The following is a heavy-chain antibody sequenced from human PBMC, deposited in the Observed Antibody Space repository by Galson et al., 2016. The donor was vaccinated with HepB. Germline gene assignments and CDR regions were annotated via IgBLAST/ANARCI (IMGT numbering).Heavy chain of an antibody. CDR1: GFKLSYNV. CDR3: ARGRGWGPYNWFDL. D-gene: IGHD1-26*01. Sequence: SLRLSCAASGFKLSYNVIHWVRQAPGKGLEWLSLISVDGINHPHADSVRGRFTISRDTSKNTVYLQMDSLRVDDTAVYYCARGRGWGPYNWFDLWGQGTLVTVSS. CDR2: ISVDGINH. J-gene: IGHJ5*02. V-gene: IGHV3-30*03.